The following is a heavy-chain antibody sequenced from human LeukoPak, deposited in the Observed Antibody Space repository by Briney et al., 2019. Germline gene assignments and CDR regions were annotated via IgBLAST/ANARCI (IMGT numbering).Heavy chain of an antibody. D-gene: IGHD6-19*01. CDR2: INQDGSDK. CDR1: GFTFSNFC. CDR3: ARDVASGWFDY. V-gene: IGHV3-7*01. J-gene: IGHJ4*02. Sequence: PGGSLRLSCAASGFTFSNFCMNWVRQAPGKGLEWVGNINQDGSDKSSVDSVDSVRGRFSISRDYDRNSVYLQMNSLRAEDTAVYYCARDVASGWFDYWGQGSLVTVSS.